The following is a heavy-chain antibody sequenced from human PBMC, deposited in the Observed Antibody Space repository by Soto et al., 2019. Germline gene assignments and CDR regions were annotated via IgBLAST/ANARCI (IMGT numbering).Heavy chain of an antibody. V-gene: IGHV3-23*01. CDR1: GFTFSTNA. Sequence: PGGSLRLSCAASGFTFSTNAMSWVRLPPGKGLEWDSCITGSGTSTYYADSVKGRFTISRDNAKNTLYLHLNSLRAEDTAGYYCAKSWTYYDILTPSDYWGQGTLVTAPQ. CDR3: AKSWTYYDILTPSDY. D-gene: IGHD3-9*01. CDR2: ITGSGTST. J-gene: IGHJ4*02.